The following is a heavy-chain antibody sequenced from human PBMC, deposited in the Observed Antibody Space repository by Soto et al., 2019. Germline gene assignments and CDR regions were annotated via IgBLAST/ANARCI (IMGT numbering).Heavy chain of an antibody. CDR3: ARSPYDPLPTWPLYYFDY. V-gene: IGHV3-30-3*01. CDR2: ISYDGSNK. D-gene: IGHD5-12*01. CDR1: GFTFSSYA. Sequence: GGSLRLSCAASGFTFSSYAMHWVRQAPGKGLEWVAVISYDGSNKYYADSVKGRFTISRDNSKNTLYLQMNSLRAEDTAVYYCARSPYDPLPTWPLYYFDYWGQGTLVTVSS. J-gene: IGHJ4*02.